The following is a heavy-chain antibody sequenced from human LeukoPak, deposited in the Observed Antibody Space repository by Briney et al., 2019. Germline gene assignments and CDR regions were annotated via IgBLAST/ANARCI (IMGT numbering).Heavy chain of an antibody. CDR1: GYTFTSYG. CDR3: ARGLAVGATFQH. Sequence: GESLKISCKGSGYTFTSYGISWVRLAPGQGLEWMGWISAYNGDTNYAQKLQGRVTMTTDTSTTTAYMELRSLRSDDTAVYYCARGLAVGATFQHWGQGTLVTVSS. V-gene: IGHV1-18*01. CDR2: ISAYNGDT. D-gene: IGHD1-26*01. J-gene: IGHJ1*01.